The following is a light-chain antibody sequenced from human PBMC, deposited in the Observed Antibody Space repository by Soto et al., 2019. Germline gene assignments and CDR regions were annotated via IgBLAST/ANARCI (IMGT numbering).Light chain of an antibody. CDR1: ASDVGGYNY. Sequence: QSVLTQPAPVSGSPGQSITISCTGTASDVGGYNYVSWYQQHPGKAPKLMIHAVSNRPSGISSRFSGSKPGNTASLTLSGLQSEDEADYFCCSYTSRTTYVFGTGTKVTVL. J-gene: IGLJ1*01. CDR2: AVS. V-gene: IGLV2-14*01. CDR3: CSYTSRTTYV.